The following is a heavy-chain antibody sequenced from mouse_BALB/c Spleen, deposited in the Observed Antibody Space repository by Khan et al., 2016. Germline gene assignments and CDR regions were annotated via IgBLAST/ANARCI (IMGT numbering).Heavy chain of an antibody. Sequence: QLQQSGAELAKPGASVKMSCKASGYTFTSYWMHWVKQRPGQGLEWIGYINPSTGYTEYNQKFKDKATLTADKSSSTAYMQLSSLTSEDSAVYYCASYYGSNAMDYWGQGTSVTVSS. CDR3: ASYYGSNAMDY. CDR1: GYTFTSYW. D-gene: IGHD1-1*01. CDR2: INPSTGYT. J-gene: IGHJ4*01. V-gene: IGHV1-7*01.